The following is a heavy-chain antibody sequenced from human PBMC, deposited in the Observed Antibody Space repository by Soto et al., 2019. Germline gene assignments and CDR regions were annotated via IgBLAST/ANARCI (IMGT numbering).Heavy chain of an antibody. CDR1: GGSISSYY. D-gene: IGHD3-22*01. J-gene: IGHJ4*02. CDR2: MYYSGST. Sequence: PSETLSLTCTVSGGSISSYYWSWIRQPPGKGLEWIGYMYYSGSTNYNPSLKSRVTISVDTSKNQFSLKLSSVTAADTAVYYCGGKNYDSSGHFDYWGQGTLVTVSS. CDR3: GGKNYDSSGHFDY. V-gene: IGHV4-59*01.